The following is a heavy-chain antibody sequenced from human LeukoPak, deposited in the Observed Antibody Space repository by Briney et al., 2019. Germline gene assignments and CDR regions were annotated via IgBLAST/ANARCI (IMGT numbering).Heavy chain of an antibody. V-gene: IGHV3-30*04. CDR2: VLYDGSMQ. CDR1: GFPFTSYS. J-gene: IGHJ2*01. D-gene: IGHD3-10*01. Sequence: GGSLRLSCAASGFPFTSYSTHWVRQAPGKGLEWVGVVLYDGSMQYYAGSVKGRFTISRDNSRNTLYLQMNSLRAEDTAVYYCAKGFYGSRYWYFDRWGRGTLVTVSS. CDR3: AKGFYGSRYWYFDR.